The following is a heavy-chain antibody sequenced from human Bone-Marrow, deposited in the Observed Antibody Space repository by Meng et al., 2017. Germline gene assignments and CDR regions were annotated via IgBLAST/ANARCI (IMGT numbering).Heavy chain of an antibody. J-gene: IGHJ4*02. V-gene: IGHV3-11*04. D-gene: IGHD2-15*01. CDR2: ISSSGSTI. Sequence: GESLKISCAASGFTFSDYYMSWIRQAPGKGLEWVSYISSSGSTIYYADSVKGRFTISRDNAKNSLYLQMNSLRAEDTAVYYCARNAKLKYCSGGSCYGYFDYWGQGTLVTVSS. CDR1: GFTFSDYY. CDR3: ARNAKLKYCSGGSCYGYFDY.